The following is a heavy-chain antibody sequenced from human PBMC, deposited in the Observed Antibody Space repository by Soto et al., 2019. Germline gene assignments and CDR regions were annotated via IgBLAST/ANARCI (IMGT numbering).Heavy chain of an antibody. CDR1: GFTFSSYG. D-gene: IGHD2-15*01. J-gene: IGHJ4*02. Sequence: PGGSLRLSCAASGFTFSSYGMHWVRQAPGKGLEWVAVISYDGSNKYYADSVKGRFTISRDNSKNTLYLQMNSLRAEDTAVYYCAKDPWDIVVVVAASPPGYFDYWGQGTLVTVSS. CDR3: AKDPWDIVVVVAASPPGYFDY. CDR2: ISYDGSNK. V-gene: IGHV3-30*18.